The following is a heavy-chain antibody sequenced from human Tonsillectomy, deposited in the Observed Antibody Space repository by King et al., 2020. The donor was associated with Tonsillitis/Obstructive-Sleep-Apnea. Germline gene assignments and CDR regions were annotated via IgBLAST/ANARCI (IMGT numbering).Heavy chain of an antibody. Sequence: VQLVESGGGLVKPGGSLRLSCAASGFTFSSYSMNWVRQAPGKGLEWVSSISSSSSYIYYADSVKGRFTISRDNAKNSLYLQMNSLRGEDTAVYYCATVVFGSSSWYVLDYWGQGNLVTVSS. CDR3: ATVVFGSSSWYVLDY. V-gene: IGHV3-21*01. J-gene: IGHJ4*02. D-gene: IGHD6-13*01. CDR2: ISSSSSYI. CDR1: GFTFSSYS.